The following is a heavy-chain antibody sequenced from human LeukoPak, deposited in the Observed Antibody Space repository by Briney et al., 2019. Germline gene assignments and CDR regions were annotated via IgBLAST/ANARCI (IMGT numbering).Heavy chain of an antibody. CDR1: GFTFSSYS. D-gene: IGHD3-3*01. Sequence: PGGSLRLSCAASGFTFSSYSMNWVRQAPGKGLEWVSSISSSSSYIYYADSVKGRFTISRDNAKNSLYLQMNSLRAEDTAVYYCAREPVLRFLEWLSPYYFDYWGQGTLVTVSS. CDR2: ISSSSSYI. V-gene: IGHV3-21*01. J-gene: IGHJ4*02. CDR3: AREPVLRFLEWLSPYYFDY.